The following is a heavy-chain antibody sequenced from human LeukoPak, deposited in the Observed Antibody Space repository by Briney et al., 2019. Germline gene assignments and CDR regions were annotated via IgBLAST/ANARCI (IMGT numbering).Heavy chain of an antibody. Sequence: SETLSLTCSVSGGSISSGSYYWSWIRQPAGKGLEWIGRIFITGSTNYNPSLKSRVTISVDTSKNQISLKLSSVTAADTAVYYCARASAAWFDPWGQGTLVTVSS. CDR2: IFITGST. D-gene: IGHD6-25*01. V-gene: IGHV4-61*02. CDR3: ARASAAWFDP. CDR1: GGSISSGSYY. J-gene: IGHJ5*02.